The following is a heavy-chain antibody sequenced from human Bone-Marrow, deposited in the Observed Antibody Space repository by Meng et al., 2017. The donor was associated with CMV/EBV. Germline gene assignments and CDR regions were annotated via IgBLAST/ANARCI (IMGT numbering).Heavy chain of an antibody. CDR3: ATTSNPNYGDYVSFSFDP. V-gene: IGHV1-69*10. J-gene: IGHJ5*02. Sequence: SVKVSCKASGGTFSSYAISWVRQAPGQGLEWMGGIIPILGIANYAQKFQGRVTITADKSTSTAYMELSSLRSEDTAVYYCATTSNPNYGDYVSFSFDPWAQGTLVTVSS. CDR2: IIPILGIA. D-gene: IGHD4-17*01. CDR1: GGTFSSYA.